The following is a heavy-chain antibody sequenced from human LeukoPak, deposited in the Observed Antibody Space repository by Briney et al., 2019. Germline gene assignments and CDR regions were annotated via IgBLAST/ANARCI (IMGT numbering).Heavy chain of an antibody. CDR1: SGSMSGHY. V-gene: IGHV4-59*11. D-gene: IGHD3-22*01. Sequence: SETLSLTCTVSSGSMSGHYWSWIRQSPGKGLQWIGYIYYSGKTYYNPSLQSRVTLSVDTSRSHFSLRLASVTAADTALYYCARLLNNDGSGHPDTFDMWGLGTMVTVSS. CDR3: ARLLNNDGSGHPDTFDM. J-gene: IGHJ3*02. CDR2: IYYSGKT.